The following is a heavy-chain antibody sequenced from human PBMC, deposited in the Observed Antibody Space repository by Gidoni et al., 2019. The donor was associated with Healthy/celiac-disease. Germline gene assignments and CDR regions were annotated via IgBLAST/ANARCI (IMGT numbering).Heavy chain of an antibody. CDR2: IYYSGST. Sequence: QLQLQESGPGLVKPSETLSLTCTVSGGSISSSSYYWGWIRQPPGKGLEWIGSIYYSGSTYYNPSLKSRVTISVDTSKNQFSLKLSSVTAADTAVYYCARHAPYSSSWFRDFDYWGQGTLVTVSS. J-gene: IGHJ4*02. CDR3: ARHAPYSSSWFRDFDY. CDR1: GGSISSSSYY. D-gene: IGHD6-13*01. V-gene: IGHV4-39*01.